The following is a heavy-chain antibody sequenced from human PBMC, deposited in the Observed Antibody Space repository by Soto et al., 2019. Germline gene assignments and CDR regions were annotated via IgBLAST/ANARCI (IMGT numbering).Heavy chain of an antibody. D-gene: IGHD1-26*01. J-gene: IGHJ1*01. CDR1: GFTFNSST. Sequence: QVQLVESGGGVVQPGRSLRLSCAASGFTFNSSTMHWVRQAPGKGLEWVAVISHDGSHKYSADSVKGRFTISRDDSKNTLYLQMSSLRVEDTAIYYCATWEERYFQDWGQGTLVTVSS. V-gene: IGHV3-30-3*01. CDR3: ATWEERYFQD. CDR2: ISHDGSHK.